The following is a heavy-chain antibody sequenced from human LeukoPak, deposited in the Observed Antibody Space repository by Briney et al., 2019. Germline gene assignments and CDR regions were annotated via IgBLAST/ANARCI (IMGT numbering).Heavy chain of an antibody. Sequence: GSLRLSCAASGFTVSSNYMSWVRQAPGKGLEWVSVIYGGGGTYYADSVKGRFTISRDNSKNTLYLQMNSLRAEDTAVYYCARGNPLEDYFDYWGQGTLVTVSS. CDR2: IYGGGGT. CDR1: GFTVSSNY. D-gene: IGHD5-24*01. J-gene: IGHJ4*02. V-gene: IGHV3-53*01. CDR3: ARGNPLEDYFDY.